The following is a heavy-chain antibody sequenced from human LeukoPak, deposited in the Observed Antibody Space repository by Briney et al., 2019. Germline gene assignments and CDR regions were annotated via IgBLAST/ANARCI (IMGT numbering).Heavy chain of an antibody. Sequence: GGSLRLSCAASGFTFSSYSMNWVRQAPGKGLEWVSFISSSSRYIYYADSVKGRITISRDNAKNSLYLQMNSLRVEDTAVYYCARDNGWGRYYFDSWGQGTLATVSS. CDR1: GFTFSSYS. V-gene: IGHV3-21*01. J-gene: IGHJ4*02. CDR3: ARDNGWGRYYFDS. CDR2: ISSSSRYI. D-gene: IGHD6-19*01.